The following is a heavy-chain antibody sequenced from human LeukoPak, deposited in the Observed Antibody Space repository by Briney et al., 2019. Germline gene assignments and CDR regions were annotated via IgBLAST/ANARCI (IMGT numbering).Heavy chain of an antibody. J-gene: IGHJ4*02. D-gene: IGHD3-10*01. Sequence: GGSLRLSCTVSGFTVSSNSMNWVRQAPGKGLEWVSYISSFSSTIYYADSVMGRFTISRDNAKNSLYLQMNSLRAEDTAVYYCARSPNYKGYFDYWGQGTLVTVSS. CDR1: GFTVSSNS. V-gene: IGHV3-48*04. CDR2: ISSFSSTI. CDR3: ARSPNYKGYFDY.